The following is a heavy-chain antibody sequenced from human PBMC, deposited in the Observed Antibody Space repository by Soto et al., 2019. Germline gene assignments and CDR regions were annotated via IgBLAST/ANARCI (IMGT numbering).Heavy chain of an antibody. CDR1: GFSLSTNGVG. V-gene: IGHV2-5*02. D-gene: IGHD2-15*01. Sequence: QITLKESGPTLMKPTQTLTLTCTFSGFSLSTNGVGVGWIRQPPGRALEWLALIYWDDDKHYNPSLKSRLTITKDTSKNQVVLTMTNMDPVDTATYYCAPQRHDIVVVVAVPDAFDIWGQGTMVTVSS. CDR2: IYWDDDK. CDR3: APQRHDIVVVVAVPDAFDI. J-gene: IGHJ3*02.